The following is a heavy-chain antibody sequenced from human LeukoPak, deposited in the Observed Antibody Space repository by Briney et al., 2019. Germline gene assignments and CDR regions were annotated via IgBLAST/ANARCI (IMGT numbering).Heavy chain of an antibody. CDR2: IYYSGST. V-gene: IGHV4-59*01. Sequence: PSETLSLTCTVSGGSISSYYWSWLRQPPRKGLEWIGYIYYSGSTNYNPSLKSRVTISVDTSKNQFSLKLSSVTAADTAVYYCARVSSGWSTDYYFDYWGQGTLVTVSS. CDR1: GGSISSYY. D-gene: IGHD6-19*01. CDR3: ARVSSGWSTDYYFDY. J-gene: IGHJ4*02.